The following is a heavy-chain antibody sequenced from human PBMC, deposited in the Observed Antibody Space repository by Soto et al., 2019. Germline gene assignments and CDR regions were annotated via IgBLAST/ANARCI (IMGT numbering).Heavy chain of an antibody. CDR1: GGSFSGHS. D-gene: IGHD2-15*01. Sequence: PSETLSLTCAVYGGSFSGHSWSWIRQPPGKGLEWIGEINHSGSTNDSPSLKRRVTISVDTSKNQFSLKLSSVTAADTAVYYCARGKTYCSGGSCYEQYDYWGQGTLVTVSS. CDR3: ARGKTYCSGGSCYEQYDY. V-gene: IGHV4-34*01. J-gene: IGHJ4*02. CDR2: INHSGST.